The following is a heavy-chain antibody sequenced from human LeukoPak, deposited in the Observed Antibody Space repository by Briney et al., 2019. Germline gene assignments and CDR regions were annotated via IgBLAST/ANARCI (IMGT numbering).Heavy chain of an antibody. CDR1: GYTFTSYG. Sequence: GASVKVSCKASGYTFTSYGISWVRQAPGQGLEWMGWISAYNGNTNYAQKLQGRVTMTTDTSTSTAYMELRSLRSDDTAVYYCAREDSLYDILSYGMDVWGQGTTVTVSS. CDR2: ISAYNGNT. D-gene: IGHD3-9*01. J-gene: IGHJ6*02. V-gene: IGHV1-18*01. CDR3: AREDSLYDILSYGMDV.